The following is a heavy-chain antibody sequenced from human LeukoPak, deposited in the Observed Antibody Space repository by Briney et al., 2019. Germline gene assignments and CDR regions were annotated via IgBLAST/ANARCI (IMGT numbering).Heavy chain of an antibody. CDR1: GGSLSTYY. CDR2: IHQSGST. CDR3: SREQYTFDGSGWFGMDV. Sequence: PSETLSLTCSVSGGSLSTYYWTWTRHPPGKGLEWIGYIHQSGSTEFNPSLRSRVTMSLDTSGNQFSLRMSTVTAADTAVYYCSREQYTFDGSGWFGMDVWGHGTTVTVSS. J-gene: IGHJ6*02. D-gene: IGHD6-19*01. V-gene: IGHV4-59*12.